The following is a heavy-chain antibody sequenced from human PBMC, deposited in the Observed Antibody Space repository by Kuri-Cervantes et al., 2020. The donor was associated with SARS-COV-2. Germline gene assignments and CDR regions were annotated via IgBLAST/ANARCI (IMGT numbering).Heavy chain of an antibody. CDR1: GYTFRNND. V-gene: IGHV1-8*01. CDR3: VRGVRGNWDSQHNYYYYMDV. J-gene: IGHJ6*03. D-gene: IGHD1-7*01. CDR2: VNPDNGRA. Sequence: SVKVSCKASGYTFRNNDINWVRQAPGQGLEWVGWVNPDNGRAGFAEKFQGRVTISSDTSMNTVYLDLYSLRSGDTAVYYCVRGVRGNWDSQHNYYYYMDVWGKGTTVTVSS.